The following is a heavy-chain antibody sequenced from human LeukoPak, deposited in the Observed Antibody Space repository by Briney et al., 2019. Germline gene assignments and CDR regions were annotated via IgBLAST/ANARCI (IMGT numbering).Heavy chain of an antibody. J-gene: IGHJ4*02. CDR3: ARWATSFDL. Sequence: GGSLTLSCAASGFTLSDYWMSWVRQAPGKGLAWVVNIKQDGSQVQYVDSVTGRFTISSDNAKNSLSLQMNSLRDEDTAVYYCARWATSFDLWGQGSLVTVSS. CDR2: IKQDGSQV. D-gene: IGHD3-3*01. CDR1: GFTLSDYW. V-gene: IGHV3-7*01.